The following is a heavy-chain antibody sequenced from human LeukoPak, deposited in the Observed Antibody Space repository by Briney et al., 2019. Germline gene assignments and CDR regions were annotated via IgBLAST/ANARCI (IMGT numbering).Heavy chain of an antibody. J-gene: IGHJ4*02. CDR1: GFTFSRHW. CDR3: ARGRLFTSSPAPAAFDY. CDR2: ISQDGSEK. D-gene: IGHD2-2*01. V-gene: IGHV3-7*04. Sequence: GGSLRVSCAASGFTFSRHWMPCARQAPGQALEWVASISQDGSEKRYSDSVKGRFTISRDNAQNSVYLQMNSLRAEDTAVYYCARGRLFTSSPAPAAFDYRGQGTLVTVSS.